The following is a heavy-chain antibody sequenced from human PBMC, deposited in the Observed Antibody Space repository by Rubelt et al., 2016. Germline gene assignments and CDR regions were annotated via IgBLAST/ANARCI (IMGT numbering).Heavy chain of an antibody. CDR2: IYYSGSV. J-gene: IGHJ5*02. Sequence: QVQLQESGPGLVRPSETLSLTCTVSGGSISSSYWSWIRQAPGKGLEWIAYIYYSGSVSYNPSLKGRVTVSRDRSKNQFTLKLSSVTAADTAVYYCARHASLNWFDPWGQGTLVTVSS. CDR3: ARHASLNWFDP. V-gene: IGHV4-59*08. CDR1: GGSISSSY.